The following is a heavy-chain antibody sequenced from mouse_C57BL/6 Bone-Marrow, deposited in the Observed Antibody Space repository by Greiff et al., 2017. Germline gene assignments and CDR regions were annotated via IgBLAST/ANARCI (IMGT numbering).Heavy chain of an antibody. CDR3: ARADYGSSLAY. CDR2: IYPGSGST. D-gene: IGHD1-1*01. CDR1: GYTFTSYW. V-gene: IGHV1-55*01. Sequence: VQLQQPGAELVKPGASVKMSCKASGYTFTSYWITWVKQRPGQGLEWIGDIYPGSGSTNYNEKFQSKATLTVDTSSSTAYMQLSSLTAEDAAVYYCARADYGSSLAYWGQGTLVTVSA. J-gene: IGHJ3*01.